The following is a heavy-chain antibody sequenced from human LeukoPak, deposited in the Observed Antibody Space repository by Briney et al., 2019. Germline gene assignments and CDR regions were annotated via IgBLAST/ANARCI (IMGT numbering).Heavy chain of an antibody. D-gene: IGHD3-22*01. CDR2: IIPILGIA. V-gene: IGHV1-69*04. CDR1: GGTFSSYA. J-gene: IGHJ4*02. Sequence: VASVKVSCKASGGTFSSYAISWVRQAPGQGLEWMGRIIPILGIANYAQKFQGRVTITADKSTSTAYMELSSLRSEDTAVYYCARAGDYYDSSGYYPPGYWGQGTLVTVSS. CDR3: ARAGDYYDSSGYYPPGY.